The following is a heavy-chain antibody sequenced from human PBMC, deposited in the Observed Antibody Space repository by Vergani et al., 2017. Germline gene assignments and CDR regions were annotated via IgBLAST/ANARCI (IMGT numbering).Heavy chain of an antibody. CDR2: ISGSGGSK. D-gene: IGHD3-9*01. Sequence: EVQLVESGGGLVKPGGSLRLSCAASGFTFSSYAMSWVRQAPGKGLEWVSAISGSGGSKYYADSVKGRFTISRDNSKNTLYLQMNSLRAEDTAVYYCANHPGFWDILTPPAFDIWGQGTMVTVSS. CDR3: ANHPGFWDILTPPAFDI. J-gene: IGHJ3*02. V-gene: IGHV3-23*04. CDR1: GFTFSSYA.